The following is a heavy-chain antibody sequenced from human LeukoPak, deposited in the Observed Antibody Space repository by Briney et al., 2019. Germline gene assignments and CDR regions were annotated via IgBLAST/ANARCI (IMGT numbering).Heavy chain of an antibody. CDR2: ISASDDTT. J-gene: IGHJ4*02. D-gene: IGHD2-2*01. CDR1: GFTFNSYA. V-gene: IGHV3-23*01. CDR3: AKVGGYCSSTSCYPYFDY. Sequence: GGSLRLSCAASGFTFNSYALSWVRRAPGKGLEWVSAISASDDTTYYADSVKGRFTISRDNSKNMLYLQMNSLTAEDTAVYYCAKVGGYCSSTSCYPYFDYWGQGTLVTVSS.